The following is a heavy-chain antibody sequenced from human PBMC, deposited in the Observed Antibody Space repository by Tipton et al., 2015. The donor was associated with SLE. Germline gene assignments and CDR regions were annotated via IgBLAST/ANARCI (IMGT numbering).Heavy chain of an antibody. Sequence: TLSLTCTVSGGSISSHYWSWIQQPPGKGLEWIGYIYYSGSTNYNPSLKSRVTISVDTSKNQFSLKLSSVTAADTAVYYCARVPVARHYFDYWGQGTLVTVSS. CDR1: GGSISSHY. J-gene: IGHJ4*02. CDR2: IYYSGST. V-gene: IGHV4-59*11. D-gene: IGHD2-15*01. CDR3: ARVPVARHYFDY.